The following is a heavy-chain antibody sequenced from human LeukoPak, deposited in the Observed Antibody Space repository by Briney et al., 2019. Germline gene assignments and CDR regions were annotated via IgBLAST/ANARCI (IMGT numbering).Heavy chain of an antibody. D-gene: IGHD3-16*01. V-gene: IGHV3-23*01. CDR3: AKLPTSGGDYVYMDY. CDR2: LNGGSTLI. Sequence: PGGSLRLSCAASGFTFSTYSMSWIRQAPGKGLEWVSTLNGGSTLIYYADSVEGRFTISRDNSKNTLYLQLSSLRAEDTAVYYCAKLPTSGGDYVYMDYWGQGTLVTVSS. CDR1: GFTFSTYS. J-gene: IGHJ4*02.